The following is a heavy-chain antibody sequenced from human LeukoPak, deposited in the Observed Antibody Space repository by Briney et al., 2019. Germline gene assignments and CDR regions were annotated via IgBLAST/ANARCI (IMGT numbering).Heavy chain of an antibody. Sequence: SETLSLTCTVSGGSISSSSYYWGWIRQPPGKGLERIGSIYYSGSTYYNPSLKSRATISVDTSKNQFSLKLSSVTAADTAVYYCAGQIAAAGTGWFDPWGQGTLVTVSS. CDR1: GGSISSSSYY. J-gene: IGHJ5*02. D-gene: IGHD6-13*01. CDR2: IYYSGST. V-gene: IGHV4-39*01. CDR3: AGQIAAAGTGWFDP.